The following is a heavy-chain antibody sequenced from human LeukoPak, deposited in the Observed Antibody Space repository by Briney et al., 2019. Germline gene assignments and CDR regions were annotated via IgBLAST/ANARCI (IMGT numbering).Heavy chain of an antibody. CDR3: ASARRGQLADFDY. V-gene: IGHV4-59*01. J-gene: IGHJ4*02. CDR1: GGSISSYY. CDR2: IYYSGST. Sequence: SETLSLTCTVSGGSISSYYWSWIRQPPGKGLEWIGYIYYSGSTNYNPSLKSRVTISVDTSRNQFSLKLSSVTAADTAVYYCASARRGQLADFDYWGQGTLVTVSS. D-gene: IGHD6-13*01.